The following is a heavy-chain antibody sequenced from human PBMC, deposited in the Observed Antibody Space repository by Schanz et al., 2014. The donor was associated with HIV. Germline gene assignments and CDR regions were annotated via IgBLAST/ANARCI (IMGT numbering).Heavy chain of an antibody. CDR3: ARDLRGHFDY. Sequence: VQLVASGGGLVQPGGSLRLSCAASGFTFSSFGMHWVRQAPGKGLEWVAFISYDGDRRQYADSVKGRFTISRDNPKSALFLQMNSLRREDSALYFCARDLRGHFDYWSRGTLVAVSS. D-gene: IGHD3-10*01. J-gene: IGHJ4*02. CDR1: GFTFSSFG. V-gene: IGHV3-30*03. CDR2: ISYDGDRR.